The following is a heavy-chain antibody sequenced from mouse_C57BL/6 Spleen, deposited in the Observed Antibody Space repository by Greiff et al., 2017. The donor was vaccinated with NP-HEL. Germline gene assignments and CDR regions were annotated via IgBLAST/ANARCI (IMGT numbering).Heavy chain of an antibody. V-gene: IGHV1-80*01. D-gene: IGHD1-1*01. Sequence: VQLQQSGAELVKPGASVKISCKASGYAFRSYWMNWVKQRPGKGLEWIGQIYPGDGDTNYNGKFKGKATLTADKSSSTAYMQRSSLTSEDSAVYFCARETTVVATGFDYWGQGTTLTVSS. J-gene: IGHJ2*01. CDR2: IYPGDGDT. CDR1: GYAFRSYW. CDR3: ARETTVVATGFDY.